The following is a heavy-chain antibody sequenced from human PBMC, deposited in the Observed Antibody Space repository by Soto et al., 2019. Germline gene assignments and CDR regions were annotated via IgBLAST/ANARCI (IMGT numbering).Heavy chain of an antibody. Sequence: SVKVSCKTSGDTFTNFGLSWVRQAPGQGLEWMGWIATYNSNKNYAQKFQGRLTLTTDTSTSTGYMELKSLEYDDTAVYYCARVLRGVVNWFDPWGQGTLVTVSS. CDR3: ARVLRGVVNWFDP. D-gene: IGHD3-10*01. CDR2: IATYNSNK. V-gene: IGHV1-18*01. CDR1: GDTFTNFG. J-gene: IGHJ5*02.